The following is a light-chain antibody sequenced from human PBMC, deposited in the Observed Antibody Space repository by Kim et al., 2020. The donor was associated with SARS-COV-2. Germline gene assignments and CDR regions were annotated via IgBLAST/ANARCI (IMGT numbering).Light chain of an antibody. Sequence: QSALTQPPSASGSPGQSVTISCSGASDNIGDHHSVSWYQQHPGKAPKIIIYDVFKRASGVPDRFSGSKSGNTVSLTVSGLQPDDEADYFCSSFVGTNSFVFGGGTKVTV. V-gene: IGLV2-8*01. J-gene: IGLJ1*01. CDR2: DVF. CDR1: SDNIGDHHS. CDR3: SSFVGTNSFV.